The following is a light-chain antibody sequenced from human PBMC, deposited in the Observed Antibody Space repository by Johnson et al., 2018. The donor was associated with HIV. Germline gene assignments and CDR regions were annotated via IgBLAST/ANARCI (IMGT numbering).Light chain of an antibody. Sequence: QSVLTQPPSVSAAPGQKVTISCSGSSSNIGNNYVSWYQQLPGTAPKLLIYDNNKRPSGIPDRFSGSKSGTSATLGITGLQTGDEADFYCGTWDSNLSAYVFGTGIKVTV. CDR1: SSNIGNNY. CDR2: DNN. CDR3: GTWDSNLSAYV. J-gene: IGLJ1*01. V-gene: IGLV1-51*01.